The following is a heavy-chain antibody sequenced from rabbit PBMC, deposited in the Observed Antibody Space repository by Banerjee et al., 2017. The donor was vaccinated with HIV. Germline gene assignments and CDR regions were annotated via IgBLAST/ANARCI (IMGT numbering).Heavy chain of an antibody. J-gene: IGHJ4*01. D-gene: IGHD4-1*01. CDR3: ARDLAGVIGWNFNL. Sequence: QSLEESGGDLVKPGASLTLTCTASGFSFNGNYHMCWVRQAPGKGLEWIACIYAVSSGSTYYASWAKGRFTISKTSSTTVTLQMTSLTAADTATYFCARDLAGVIGWNFNLWGPGTLVTVS. V-gene: IGHV1S40*01. CDR2: IYAVSSGST. CDR1: GFSFNGNYH.